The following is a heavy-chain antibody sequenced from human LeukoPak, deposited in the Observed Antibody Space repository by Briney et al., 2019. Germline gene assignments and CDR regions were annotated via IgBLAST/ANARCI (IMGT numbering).Heavy chain of an antibody. Sequence: GGSLRLSRAASGFTFSSYAMTWVRQAPGKGLEWVSAISGSGAGTYYADSVKGRFTISRDNSKNTLYLQMNSLRAEDTAVYYCAKAPTTIAALDYWGQGTLVTVSS. CDR3: AKAPTTIAALDY. CDR2: ISGSGAGT. V-gene: IGHV3-23*01. J-gene: IGHJ4*02. CDR1: GFTFSSYA. D-gene: IGHD6-13*01.